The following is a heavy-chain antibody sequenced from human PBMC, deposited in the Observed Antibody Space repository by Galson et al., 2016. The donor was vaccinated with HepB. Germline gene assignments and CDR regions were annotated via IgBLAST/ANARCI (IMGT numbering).Heavy chain of an antibody. J-gene: IGHJ5*02. CDR1: GYAFTSYG. CDR3: ARDHSSSTRRVFRYNWFDP. CDR2: ISGYNDNT. V-gene: IGHV1-18*01. D-gene: IGHD6-6*01. Sequence: SVKVSCKASGYAFTSYGISWVRQAPGHGLEWVGWISGYNDNTIYAQKLQGRVTMTTDTSTSTVYMELRRLSFDDTAVYYCARDHSSSTRRVFRYNWFDPWGQGTLVTVSS.